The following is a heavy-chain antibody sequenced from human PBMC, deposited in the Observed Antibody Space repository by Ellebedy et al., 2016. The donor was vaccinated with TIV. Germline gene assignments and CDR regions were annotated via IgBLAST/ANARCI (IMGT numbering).Heavy chain of an antibody. CDR1: GFTFSSYT. D-gene: IGHD3-10*01. J-gene: IGHJ4*02. Sequence: PGGSLRLSCAASGFTFSSYTMHWVRQAPGKGLEWVATISYDGSVIYHADPMKGRFTISRDNSKNTLYLQMNSLRPEDTDVYFCARDGVWVGELSVWDYWGQGTLVTVSS. CDR3: ARDGVWVGELSVWDY. V-gene: IGHV3-30-3*01. CDR2: ISYDGSVI.